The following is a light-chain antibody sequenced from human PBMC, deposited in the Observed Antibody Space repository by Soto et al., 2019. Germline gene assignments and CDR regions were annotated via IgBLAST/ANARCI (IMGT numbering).Light chain of an antibody. V-gene: IGLV2-14*01. CDR1: SSDVGGYNY. CDR2: EVS. CDR3: SSYTSSSVV. Sequence: ALTQPASVSGSPGQSITISCTGTSSDVGGYNYVSWYQQHPGKAPKLMIYEVSNRPSGVSNRFSGSKSGNTASLTISGLQAEDEADYYCSSYTSSSVVFGGGTQLTVL. J-gene: IGLJ2*01.